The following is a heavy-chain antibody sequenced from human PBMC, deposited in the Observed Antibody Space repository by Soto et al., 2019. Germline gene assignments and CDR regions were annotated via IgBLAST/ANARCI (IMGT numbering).Heavy chain of an antibody. D-gene: IGHD2-8*01. CDR1: GFTFSSYG. CDR2: ISYDGSNK. CDR3: AKCGYGGTSVYAWFDP. Sequence: QVQLVESGGGVVQPGRSLRLSCAASGFTFSSYGMHWVRQAPGKGLEWVAVISYDGSNKYYADSVKGRFTISRDNSKNTLYLQMNNLRAEDTAVYYCAKCGYGGTSVYAWFDPWGQGTLVTVSS. V-gene: IGHV3-30*18. J-gene: IGHJ5*02.